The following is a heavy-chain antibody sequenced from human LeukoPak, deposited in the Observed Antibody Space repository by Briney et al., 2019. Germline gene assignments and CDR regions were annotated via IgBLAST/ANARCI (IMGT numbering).Heavy chain of an antibody. CDR2: IWSDATNR. V-gene: IGHV3-33*01. CDR1: RFIFSHYG. Sequence: GKSLRLSCAASRFIFSHYGMHWVRQAPGKGLEWVAVIWSDATNRFYGASVKGRFTISRDNSQNTVFLQMNSLRAEDTAIYYCARDAQRGFDYSNSLEYWGHGTLVTVSS. D-gene: IGHD4-11*01. J-gene: IGHJ4*01. CDR3: ARDAQRGFDYSNSLEY.